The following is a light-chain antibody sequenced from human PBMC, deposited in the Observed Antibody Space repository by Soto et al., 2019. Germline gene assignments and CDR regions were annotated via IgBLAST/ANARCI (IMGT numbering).Light chain of an antibody. J-gene: IGLJ1*01. Sequence: QSALTQPASVSGSPGQSITISCTGTSSDVGGYNYVSWYQQHPGKAPKLVIYEVSNRPSGVSNRFSGSKSGNTASLTISGLQAEDEADYYCSSYTSSSTLLYVFGTGTKLTVL. CDR2: EVS. CDR1: SSDVGGYNY. V-gene: IGLV2-14*01. CDR3: SSYTSSSTLLYV.